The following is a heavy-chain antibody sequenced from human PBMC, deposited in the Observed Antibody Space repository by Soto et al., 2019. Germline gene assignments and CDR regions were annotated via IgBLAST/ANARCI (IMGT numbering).Heavy chain of an antibody. J-gene: IGHJ6*02. D-gene: IGHD1-26*01. V-gene: IGHV3-33*01. CDR1: GFTFSSYG. CDR3: AREGGWELPGDYYYGMDV. Sequence: GGSLRLSCAASGFTFSSYGMHWVRQAPGKGLEWVAVIWYDGSNKYYADSVKGRFTISRDNSKNTLYLQMNSLRAEDTAVYYCAREGGWELPGDYYYGMDVWGQGTTVTVSS. CDR2: IWYDGSNK.